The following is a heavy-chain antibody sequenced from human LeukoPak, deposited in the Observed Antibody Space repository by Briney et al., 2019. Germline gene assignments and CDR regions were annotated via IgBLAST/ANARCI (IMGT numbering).Heavy chain of an antibody. Sequence: GGSLRLSCAASGFTFSSYGMHWVRQAPGKGLEWVAVISYDGSNKYYADSVKGRFTISRDNSKNTLYLQTNSLRADDTAVYYCARDFGYSGSSFYFDYWGQGTLVTVS. J-gene: IGHJ4*02. CDR3: ARDFGYSGSSFYFDY. D-gene: IGHD1-26*01. V-gene: IGHV3-30*03. CDR2: ISYDGSNK. CDR1: GFTFSSYG.